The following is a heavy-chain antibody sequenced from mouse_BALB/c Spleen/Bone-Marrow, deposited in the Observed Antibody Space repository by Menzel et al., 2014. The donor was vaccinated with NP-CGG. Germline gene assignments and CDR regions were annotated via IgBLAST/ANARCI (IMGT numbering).Heavy chain of an antibody. CDR1: GYTFTNYY. J-gene: IGHJ1*01. D-gene: IGHD1-1*02. V-gene: IGHV1S56*01. Sequence: QVQLQQSGPELVMPGTSVKISCKASGYTFTNYYIHWVRQRPGQGLERIGWIYPGNVDTKYNEKFKGKATLTADKSSSTAYMQLSSLTSEDSAVYFCAREVGRGGYFDVWGAGTTVTVSS. CDR3: AREVGRGGYFDV. CDR2: IYPGNVDT.